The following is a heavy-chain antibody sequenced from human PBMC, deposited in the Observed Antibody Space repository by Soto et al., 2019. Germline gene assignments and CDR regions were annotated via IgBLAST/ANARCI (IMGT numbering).Heavy chain of an antibody. D-gene: IGHD5-12*01. CDR1: GFTFSSYG. V-gene: IGHV3-30*18. Sequence: GGSLRLSCAASGFTFSSYGMHWVRQAPGKGLEWVAVISYDGSNKYYADSVKGRFTISRDNSKNTLYLQMNSLRAEDTAVYYCAKPIVATSFGMDVWGQGTTVTV. J-gene: IGHJ6*02. CDR3: AKPIVATSFGMDV. CDR2: ISYDGSNK.